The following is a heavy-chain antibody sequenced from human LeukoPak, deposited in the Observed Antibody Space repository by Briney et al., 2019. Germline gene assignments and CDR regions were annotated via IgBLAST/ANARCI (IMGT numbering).Heavy chain of an antibody. CDR1: GFTFSSYS. Sequence: GGSLRLSCAASGFTFSSYSMNWVRQAPGKGLEWVSSISSSSSYIYYADSVKGRFTISRDNSKNSLYLQMNSLRAEDTAVYYCARDFYYDSSGYYHDYWGQGTLVTVSS. CDR2: ISSSSSYI. V-gene: IGHV3-21*01. D-gene: IGHD3-22*01. J-gene: IGHJ4*02. CDR3: ARDFYYDSSGYYHDY.